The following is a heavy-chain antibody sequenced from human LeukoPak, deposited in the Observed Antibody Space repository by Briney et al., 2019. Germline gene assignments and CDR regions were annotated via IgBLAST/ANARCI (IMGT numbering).Heavy chain of an antibody. Sequence: GGSLRLSCAASGFTFDDYAMSWVRQAPGKGPEWASSISGSGSSTFYADSVKGRFTISRDNSKNTLYLQMNSLRAEDTAVYYCAKDLTAASNTRDYWGQGTVVTVSS. J-gene: IGHJ4*02. CDR2: ISGSGSST. CDR1: GFTFDDYA. D-gene: IGHD6-13*01. CDR3: AKDLTAASNTRDY. V-gene: IGHV3-23*01.